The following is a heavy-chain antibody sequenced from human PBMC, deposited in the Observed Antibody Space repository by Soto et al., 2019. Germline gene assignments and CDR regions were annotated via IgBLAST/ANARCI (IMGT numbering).Heavy chain of an antibody. CDR1: GGSISSGDYY. D-gene: IGHD3-3*01. Sequence: QVQLQESGPGLVKPSQTLSLTCTVSGGSISSGDYYWSWIRQPPGKGLEWIGYIYYSGSTYYNPSLKRQVTISVDTSKNQFSLKLSYVTAADTAVYYCARDNILGILYGGMDVWGQGTTVTVSS. CDR3: ARDNILGILYGGMDV. V-gene: IGHV4-30-4*01. J-gene: IGHJ6*02. CDR2: IYYSGST.